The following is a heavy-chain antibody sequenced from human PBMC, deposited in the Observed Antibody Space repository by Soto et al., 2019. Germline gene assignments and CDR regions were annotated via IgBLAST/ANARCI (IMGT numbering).Heavy chain of an antibody. J-gene: IGHJ6*02. D-gene: IGHD5-18*01. CDR3: ARIPAVTQNDHYYYYYGMDV. Sequence: VSGPTLVNPTQTLTLTCTFSGFSLSTSGMCVSWIRQPPGKALEWLALIDWDDDKYYSTSLKTRLTISKDTSKNQVVLTMTNMDPVDTATYYCARIPAVTQNDHYYYYYGMDVWGQGTTVTVSS. V-gene: IGHV2-70*01. CDR2: IDWDDDK. CDR1: GFSLSTSGMC.